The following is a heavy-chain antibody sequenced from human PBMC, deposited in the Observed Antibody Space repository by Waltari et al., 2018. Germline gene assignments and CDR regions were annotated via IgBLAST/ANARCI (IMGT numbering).Heavy chain of an antibody. CDR1: GFTFSGYA. V-gene: IGHV3-23*04. J-gene: IGHJ6*03. Sequence: VQLVESGGGLVQRGGSLRLSCAASGFTFSGYAVSWVRQAPGKGLEWVSSISASGGNTNYADSVKGRFTISRDNANNTLYLHMNSLRTEDTALYYCAKGVYMDVWGKGTTVTVSS. CDR2: ISASGGNT. CDR3: AKGVYMDV.